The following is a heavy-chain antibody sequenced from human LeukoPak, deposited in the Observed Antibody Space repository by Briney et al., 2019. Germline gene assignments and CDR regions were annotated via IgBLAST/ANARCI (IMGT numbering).Heavy chain of an antibody. Sequence: SETLSLTCTVSGGSISSSSYYWGWIGQPPGKGLEWIGSIYYSGSTYYNPSLKSRVTISVDTSKNQFSLKLSSVTAADTAVYYCARELPSPNDHHYFDYWGQGTLVTVSS. CDR1: GGSISSSSYY. V-gene: IGHV4-39*02. J-gene: IGHJ4*02. D-gene: IGHD1-1*01. CDR3: ARELPSPNDHHYFDY. CDR2: IYYSGST.